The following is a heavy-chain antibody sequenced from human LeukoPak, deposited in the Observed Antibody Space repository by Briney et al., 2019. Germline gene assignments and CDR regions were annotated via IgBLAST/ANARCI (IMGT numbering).Heavy chain of an antibody. CDR1: GFTFSSYE. J-gene: IGHJ6*03. D-gene: IGHD5-12*01. CDR2: ISSSGSTI. CDR3: ARDGYDYGYYYYMDV. V-gene: IGHV3-48*03. Sequence: GGSLRLSCAASGFTFSSYEMNWVRQAPGKGLEWVSYISSSGSTIYYADSVKGRFSISRDNAKNSLYLQMNSLRAEDTAVYYCARDGYDYGYYYYMDVWGKGTTVTVSS.